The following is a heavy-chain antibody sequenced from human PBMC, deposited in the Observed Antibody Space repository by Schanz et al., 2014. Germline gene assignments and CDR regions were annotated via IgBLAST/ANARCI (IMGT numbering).Heavy chain of an antibody. Sequence: EVQVVESGGGLVQPGGSLRLSCAVSGFIFSAYTMNWVRQAPGKGLEWVSSISSGGRNISYADSLKGRFTISRDNSKNTLYLQMNSLRAEDTAVYYCAKRNHDMQSLPLDYWGQGTLVIVSS. CDR1: GFIFSAYT. D-gene: IGHD3-9*01. V-gene: IGHV3-23*04. CDR2: ISSGGRNI. CDR3: AKRNHDMQSLPLDY. J-gene: IGHJ4*02.